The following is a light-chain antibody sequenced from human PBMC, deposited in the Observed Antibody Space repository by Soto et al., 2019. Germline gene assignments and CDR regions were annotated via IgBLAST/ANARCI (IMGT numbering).Light chain of an antibody. CDR3: SSYTSSSTLG. J-gene: IGLJ1*01. Sequence: QSVLTQPASVSGSPGQSITISCTGTSSDVGGYNYVSWYQQHPGKAPKLMIYDVSNRPSGVSNRFSGSKSGNTASLTISGLQAEDEADYYCSSYTSSSTLGFGSG. CDR2: DVS. CDR1: SSDVGGYNY. V-gene: IGLV2-14*01.